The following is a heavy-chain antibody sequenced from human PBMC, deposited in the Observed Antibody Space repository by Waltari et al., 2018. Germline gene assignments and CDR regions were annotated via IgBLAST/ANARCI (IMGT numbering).Heavy chain of an antibody. V-gene: IGHV4-59*01. J-gene: IGHJ6*03. Sequence: QVQLQESGPGLVKPSETLSLTCTVSGGSISSYYWSWIRQPPGQGLEWIGYIYYSGSTNYNPSLKSRVTISVDTSKNQFSLKLSSVTAADTAVYYCARRIGGYSGYPRDYYYYMDVWGKGTTVTVSS. CDR2: IYYSGST. CDR3: ARRIGGYSGYPRDYYYYMDV. CDR1: GGSISSYY. D-gene: IGHD5-12*01.